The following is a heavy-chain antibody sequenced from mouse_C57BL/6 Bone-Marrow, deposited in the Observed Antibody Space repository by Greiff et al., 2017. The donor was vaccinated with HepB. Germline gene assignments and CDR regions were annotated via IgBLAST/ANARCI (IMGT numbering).Heavy chain of an antibody. CDR1: GYAFSSSW. Sequence: VQRVESGPELVKPGASVKISCKASGYAFSSSWMNWVKQRPGKGLEWIGRIYPGDGDTNYNGKFKGKATLTADKSSSTAYMQLSSLTSEDSAVYFCARGLAYWGQGTLVTVSA. CDR2: IYPGDGDT. CDR3: ARGLAY. J-gene: IGHJ3*01. V-gene: IGHV1-82*01.